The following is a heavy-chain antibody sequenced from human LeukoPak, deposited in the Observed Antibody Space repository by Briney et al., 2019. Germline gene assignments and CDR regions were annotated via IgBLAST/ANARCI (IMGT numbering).Heavy chain of an antibody. V-gene: IGHV4-34*01. CDR3: ARGTYYYDSSGYRYYYSMDV. CDR2: INHSGST. Sequence: PSETLSLTCAVYGGSFSGYYWSWIRQPPGKGLEWIGEINHSGSTNYNPSLKSRVTISVDTSKNQFSLQLSSVTAADTAVYYCARGTYYYDSSGYRYYYSMDVWGKGTTVTVSS. CDR1: GGSFSGYY. J-gene: IGHJ6*03. D-gene: IGHD3-22*01.